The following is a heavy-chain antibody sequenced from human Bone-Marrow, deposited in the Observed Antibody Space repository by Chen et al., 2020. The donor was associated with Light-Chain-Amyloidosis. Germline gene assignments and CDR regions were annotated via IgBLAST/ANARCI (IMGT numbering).Heavy chain of an antibody. D-gene: IGHD5-12*01. J-gene: IGHJ4*02. V-gene: IGHV3-74*01. CDR3: SREFTGYDDY. CDR1: GFTFRTSW. CDR2: IYPAGTRV. Sequence: DVQLLESGGGLVQPGGSLRLSCAASGFTFRTSWMHWVRQAPGKGLVWVSRIYPAGTRVDYADSVRGRFTISRDAAKSTVYLQMNSLRAEDTAVYYCSREFTGYDDYWGQGTLVTVSS.